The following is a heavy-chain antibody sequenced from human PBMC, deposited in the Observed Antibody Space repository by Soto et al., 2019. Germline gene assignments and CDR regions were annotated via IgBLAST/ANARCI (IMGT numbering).Heavy chain of an antibody. V-gene: IGHV3-48*01. Sequence: GGSLRLSCEASGLIVNNNFMNWVRQAPGKGLEWVSYISSSSSTIYYADSVKGRFTISRDNAKNSLYLQMNSLRAEDTAVYYCARVRIAARWPLAFDIWGQGTMVTVSS. CDR2: ISSSSSTI. J-gene: IGHJ3*02. D-gene: IGHD6-6*01. CDR1: GLIVNNNF. CDR3: ARVRIAARWPLAFDI.